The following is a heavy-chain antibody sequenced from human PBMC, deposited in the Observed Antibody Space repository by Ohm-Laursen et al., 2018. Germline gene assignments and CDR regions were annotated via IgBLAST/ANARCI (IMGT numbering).Heavy chain of an antibody. Sequence: SLSLSCAASGFTVSNNYMSWVRQAPGKGLEWVSVIYSGGCTNYADSVKCRFTISRDNSKNTLYLQMNSLRAEDTAVYYCARSIKDYGDYGWGQGTLVTVSS. CDR1: GFTVSNNY. J-gene: IGHJ4*02. V-gene: IGHV3-53*01. CDR2: IYSGGCT. D-gene: IGHD4-17*01. CDR3: ARSIKDYGDYG.